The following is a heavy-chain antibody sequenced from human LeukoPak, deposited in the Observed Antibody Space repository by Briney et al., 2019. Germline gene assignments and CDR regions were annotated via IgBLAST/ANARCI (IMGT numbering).Heavy chain of an antibody. CDR1: GFTFSSYA. D-gene: IGHD3-3*01. CDR2: ISGCGGST. J-gene: IGHJ6*02. V-gene: IGHV3-23*01. CDR3: AKDLFRPGDYDFWSGYYRPHQTYGIDV. Sequence: GGSLRLSCAVSGFTFSSYAMSWVRQAPGKGLEWVSAISGCGGSTYYADPVKGRFAISRENSKNPLYLQMNSLRAEDTAVYYCAKDLFRPGDYDFWSGYYRPHQTYGIDVWGQGTTVTVSS.